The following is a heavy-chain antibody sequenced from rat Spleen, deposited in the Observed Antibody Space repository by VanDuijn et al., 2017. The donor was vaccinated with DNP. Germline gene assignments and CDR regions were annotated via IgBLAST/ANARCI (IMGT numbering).Heavy chain of an antibody. CDR2: IIYDGSST. CDR3: VRPYHYSGGGFAY. J-gene: IGHJ3*01. D-gene: IGHD1-1*01. V-gene: IGHV5-7*01. CDR1: GFTFSDYA. Sequence: EVQLVESGGGLVQPGRSMKLSCAASGFTFSDYAMAWVRQSPKKGLEWVATIIYDGSSTYYRDSVKGRFTISRDNAKNTQYLQMDSLRSEDMATYYCVRPYHYSGGGFAYWGQGTLVTVSS.